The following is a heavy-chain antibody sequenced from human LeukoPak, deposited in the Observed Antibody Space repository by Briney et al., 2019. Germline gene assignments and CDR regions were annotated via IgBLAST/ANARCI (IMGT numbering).Heavy chain of an antibody. D-gene: IGHD3-3*01. Sequence: GASVKVSCKASGYTFTGYYMHWVRQAPGQGLEWMGWINPNSGGTNYAQKFQGRVTMTRYTSISTAYMELSRLRSDDTAVYYCARDLLEWLSAFDIWGQGTMVTVSS. CDR1: GYTFTGYY. V-gene: IGHV1-2*02. J-gene: IGHJ3*02. CDR2: INPNSGGT. CDR3: ARDLLEWLSAFDI.